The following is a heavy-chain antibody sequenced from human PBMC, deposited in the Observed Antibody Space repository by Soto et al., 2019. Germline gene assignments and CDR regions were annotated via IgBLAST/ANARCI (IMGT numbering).Heavy chain of an antibody. CDR1: GFTFSNHG. CDR2: TSYDHNE. D-gene: IGHD2-2*01. Sequence: GSLRLSCAASGFTFSNHGMHWVRQAPGKGLEWVAVTSYDHNEYYADSVKGRFTVSRDSSNNTLYLQMNSLRVEDTAVYYCAREPDCSSTSCSDLAPYYYYYGMDVWGQGTTVTAP. V-gene: IGHV3-30*03. CDR3: AREPDCSSTSCSDLAPYYYYYGMDV. J-gene: IGHJ6*02.